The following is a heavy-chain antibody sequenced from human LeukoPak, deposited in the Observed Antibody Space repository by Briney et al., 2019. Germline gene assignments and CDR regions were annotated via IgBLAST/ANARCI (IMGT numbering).Heavy chain of an antibody. CDR2: LHPGVSDT. D-gene: IGHD1-26*01. J-gene: IGHJ4*02. CDR1: GYSFTSYW. V-gene: IGHV5-51*01. CDR3: ARRGIVGAFDY. Sequence: GESLKIPCKGSGYSFTSYWIAWVRQMPGKGLEWVGILHPGVSDTRYSPSFQGQVTISVDRSINTASLHWSSLRAADTAIYYCARRGIVGAFDYWGQGSLVTVSS.